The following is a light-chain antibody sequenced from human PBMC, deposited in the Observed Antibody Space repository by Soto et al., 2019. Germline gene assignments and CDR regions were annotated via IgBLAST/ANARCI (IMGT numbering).Light chain of an antibody. Sequence: EIVLTQSPATLSLSPGERATLSCRASQSVSNSLAWYQQKPGQAPRLLIYDASNRATGIPARFSGSGSGTDFTHTISSLEPEDFAVYFCQQRSNWPPFTFGPGTKVDLK. V-gene: IGKV3-11*01. CDR1: QSVSNS. CDR2: DAS. J-gene: IGKJ3*01. CDR3: QQRSNWPPFT.